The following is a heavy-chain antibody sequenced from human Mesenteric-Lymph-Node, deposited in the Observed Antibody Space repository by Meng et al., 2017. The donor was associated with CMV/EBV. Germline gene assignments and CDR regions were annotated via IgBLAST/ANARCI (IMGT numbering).Heavy chain of an antibody. Sequence: GESLKISCAASGFTFSTSEMTWVRQAPGKGLEWVSYVSTSGAVIDYADSVKGRFTISRDNAKNSLYLQMYNLGAEDTAVYYCARVGCSGDSCYPMTSYFGFDIWGQGTMVTVSS. CDR3: ARVGCSGDSCYPMTSYFGFDI. J-gene: IGHJ3*02. CDR1: GFTFSTSE. CDR2: VSTSGAVI. V-gene: IGHV3-48*03. D-gene: IGHD2-15*01.